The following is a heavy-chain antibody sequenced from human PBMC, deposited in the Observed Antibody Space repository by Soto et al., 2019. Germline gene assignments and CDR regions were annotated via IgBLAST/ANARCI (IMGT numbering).Heavy chain of an antibody. D-gene: IGHD6-13*01. Sequence: GGSLRLSCTASGFTFGDYAMSWVRQAPGKGLEWVGFIRSKAYGGTTEYAASVKGRFTISRDDSKSIAYLQMNSLKTEDTAVYYCTLSYSSSWYYVSYFDYWGRGTLVTVSS. CDR2: IRSKAYGGTT. CDR1: GFTFGDYA. J-gene: IGHJ4*02. CDR3: TLSYSSSWYYVSYFDY. V-gene: IGHV3-49*04.